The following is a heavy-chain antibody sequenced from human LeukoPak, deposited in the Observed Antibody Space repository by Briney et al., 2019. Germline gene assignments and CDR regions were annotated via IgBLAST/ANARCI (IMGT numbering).Heavy chain of an antibody. Sequence: SVKVSCKASGGTFNSYAISWVRQAPGQGLEWTGGIMPLFGTANYAQEFQGRVTFTTDESASTAYMEVSSLRSEDTAVYYCASGSLGDGYGVGDYYQYMDVWGKGTTVTVSS. CDR1: GGTFNSYA. V-gene: IGHV1-69*05. D-gene: IGHD5-24*01. CDR2: IMPLFGTA. J-gene: IGHJ6*03. CDR3: ASGSLGDGYGVGDYYQYMDV.